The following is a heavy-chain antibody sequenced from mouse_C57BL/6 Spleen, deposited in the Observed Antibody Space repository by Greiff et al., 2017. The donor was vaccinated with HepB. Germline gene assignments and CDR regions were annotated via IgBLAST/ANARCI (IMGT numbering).Heavy chain of an antibody. CDR2: ISDGGSYT. CDR3: ARGALFENYFDD. V-gene: IGHV5-4*03. Sequence: EVMLVESGGGLVKPGGSLKLSCAASGFTFSSYAMSWVRQTPENRLEWVATISDGGSYTYYPDNVKGRFTISRDNAKNNLYLQMIHLKSEDTAMYNCARGALFENYFDDWGQGTTLTVSS. J-gene: IGHJ2*01. D-gene: IGHD6-1*01. CDR1: GFTFSSYA.